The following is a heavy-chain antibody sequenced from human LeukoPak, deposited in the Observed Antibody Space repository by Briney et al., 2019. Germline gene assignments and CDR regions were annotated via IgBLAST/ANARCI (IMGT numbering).Heavy chain of an antibody. V-gene: IGHV3-21*01. CDR2: ISISSGYI. CDR3: AGVGPYCSVGSCPPFAY. J-gene: IGHJ4*02. CDR1: GFTFSSYS. Sequence: GGSLRLSCAASGFTFSSYSMNWVRQAPGKGLEWVSSISISSGYIYYTDSVKGRFTISRDNAKNSLYLQMNSLRAEATAVYYCAGVGPYCSVGSCPPFAYWGQRTLVTLS. D-gene: IGHD2-15*01.